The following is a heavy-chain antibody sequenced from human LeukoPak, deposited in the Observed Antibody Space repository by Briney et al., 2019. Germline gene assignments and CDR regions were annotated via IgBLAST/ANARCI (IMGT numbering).Heavy chain of an antibody. CDR1: GFTVNTFE. Sequence: GGSLRLSCAASGFTVNTFEMNWVRQAPGKGLEWVSYINSRDYVIYYADSVEGRFTISRDNAKNSLSLQMNSLRAEDTAVYYCARGGYCTSTLCYSLNAFDPWGQGTRVTVSS. J-gene: IGHJ3*01. V-gene: IGHV3-48*03. D-gene: IGHD2-2*01. CDR2: INSRDYVI. CDR3: ARGGYCTSTLCYSLNAFDP.